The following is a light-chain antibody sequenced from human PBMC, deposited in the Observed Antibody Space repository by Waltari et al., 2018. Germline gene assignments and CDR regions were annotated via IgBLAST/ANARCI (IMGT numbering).Light chain of an antibody. J-gene: IGLJ1*01. Sequence: QSALTQPACVSGSPGQSITISRTGTSSDVGGYNYVSWYQQHPGKAPKLMIYEVSNRPSGVSNRFSGSKSGNTASLTISGLQAEDEADYYCSSYTSSSTGVFGTGTKVTVL. CDR3: SSYTSSSTGV. CDR2: EVS. CDR1: SSDVGGYNY. V-gene: IGLV2-14*01.